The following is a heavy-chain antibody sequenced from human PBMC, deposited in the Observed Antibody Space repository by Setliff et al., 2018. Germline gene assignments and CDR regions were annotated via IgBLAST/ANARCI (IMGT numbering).Heavy chain of an antibody. J-gene: IGHJ4*02. V-gene: IGHV4-59*01. Sequence: SETLSLTCTVSGGSISSYYWSWIRQPPGKGLEWIGYIYYSGSTNYNPPLESRVTISVDTPKNQFSLRLNSATAADTAVYYCARLRGAFDYWGQGTLVTVSS. CDR3: ARLRGAFDY. CDR1: GGSISSYY. D-gene: IGHD3-16*01. CDR2: IYYSGST.